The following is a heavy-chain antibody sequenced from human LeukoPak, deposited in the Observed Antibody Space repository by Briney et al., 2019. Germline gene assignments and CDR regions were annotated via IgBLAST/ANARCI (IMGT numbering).Heavy chain of an antibody. D-gene: IGHD3-22*01. CDR3: ARVTGYMIEDYFDY. Sequence: SETLSLTCTASGGSISSYYWSWIRQPPGKGLEWVGNIYYSGSTNYNPSLMRRVTISVDTSKTKFSLRLSSMTAADTAVYYCARVTGYMIEDYFDYWGQGTLVTVSS. CDR1: GGSISSYY. CDR2: IYYSGST. V-gene: IGHV4-59*01. J-gene: IGHJ4*02.